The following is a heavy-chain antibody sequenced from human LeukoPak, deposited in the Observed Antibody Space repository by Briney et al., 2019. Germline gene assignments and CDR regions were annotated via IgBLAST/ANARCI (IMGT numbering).Heavy chain of an antibody. CDR1: GGSISSSSYY. CDR2: IYYSGST. D-gene: IGHD4-17*01. V-gene: IGHV4-61*01. CDR3: ARDRQATTAYDAFDI. Sequence: SETLSLTCTVSGGSISSSSYYWGWIRQPPGKGLEWIGYIYYSGSTKYNPSLKSRVTISVDTSKNQFSLKLSSVTAADTAVYYCARDRQATTAYDAFDIRGRGTMVTVSS. J-gene: IGHJ3*02.